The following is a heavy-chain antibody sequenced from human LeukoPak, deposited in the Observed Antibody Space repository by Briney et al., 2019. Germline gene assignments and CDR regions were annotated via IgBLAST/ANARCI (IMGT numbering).Heavy chain of an antibody. CDR1: GESFSDYY. CDR2: INPSGST. CDR3: ARGRRKYSTSWYEGDH. Sequence: SETLSLTCVVYGESFSDYYWSWIRQSPGKGLGWLGEINPSGSTTYNPSLKTRVSISVDTSQKQFSLKLTSVTAADTAVYYCARGRRKYSTSWYEGDHWGQGTLVTVS. J-gene: IGHJ1*01. D-gene: IGHD2-2*01. V-gene: IGHV4-34*01.